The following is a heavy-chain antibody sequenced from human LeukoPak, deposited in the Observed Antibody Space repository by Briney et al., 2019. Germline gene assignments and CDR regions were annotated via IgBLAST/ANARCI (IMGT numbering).Heavy chain of an antibody. CDR2: ICYSGGNT. J-gene: IGHJ4*02. D-gene: IGHD6-13*01. CDR3: ASRYSSSSASVY. CDR1: GFTFSSYA. V-gene: IGHV3-23*01. Sequence: PGGSLRLSCAASGFTFSSYAMSWVRQAPGKGLEWVSAICYSGGNTYYADSVKGRFTISRDNSKNTLYLQMNSLRAEDTAVYYCASRYSSSSASVYWGKGTLVSVS.